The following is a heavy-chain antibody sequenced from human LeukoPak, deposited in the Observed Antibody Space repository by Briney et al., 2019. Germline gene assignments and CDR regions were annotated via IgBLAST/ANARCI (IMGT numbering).Heavy chain of an antibody. V-gene: IGHV4-30-2*01. Sequence: SQTLSLTCAVSGGSISSGGYSWSWIRQPPGKGLEWIGYIYHSGSTYYNPSLKSRVTISVDRSKNQFSLKLSSVTAADTAVYYCARDYPYYYGSGSYGYYYGMDVWGQGTTVTVSS. J-gene: IGHJ6*02. CDR3: ARDYPYYYGSGSYGYYYGMDV. CDR1: GGSISSGGYS. D-gene: IGHD3-10*01. CDR2: IYHSGST.